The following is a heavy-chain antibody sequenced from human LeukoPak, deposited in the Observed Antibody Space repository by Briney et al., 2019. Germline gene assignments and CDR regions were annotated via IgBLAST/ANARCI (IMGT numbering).Heavy chain of an antibody. CDR3: ARDFTGESGYSGY. V-gene: IGHV3-21*06. J-gene: IGHJ4*02. Sequence: GGSLRLSCAASGFTFSSYTMTWVRQAPGKGLEWVSSISPTGRSTWHADSVKGRFTISRDNAKDSLYLQMSSLRAEDTAMYFCARDFTGESGYSGYWGQGTLVTVSS. CDR2: ISPTGRST. D-gene: IGHD3-22*01. CDR1: GFTFSSYT.